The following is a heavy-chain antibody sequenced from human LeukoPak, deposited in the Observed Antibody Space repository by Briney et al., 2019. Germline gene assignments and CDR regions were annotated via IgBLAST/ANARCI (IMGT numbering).Heavy chain of an antibody. J-gene: IGHJ5*02. Sequence: PGRSLRLSCAASGFSFSSSGMHWVRQAPGKGLEWVAVISYDGSNKYYADSVKGRFTISRDNSKNTLYLQMNSLRAEDTAVYYCAKSCSGGSCFDPWGQGTLVTVSS. CDR2: ISYDGSNK. CDR1: GFSFSSSG. CDR3: AKSCSGGSCFDP. D-gene: IGHD2-15*01. V-gene: IGHV3-30*18.